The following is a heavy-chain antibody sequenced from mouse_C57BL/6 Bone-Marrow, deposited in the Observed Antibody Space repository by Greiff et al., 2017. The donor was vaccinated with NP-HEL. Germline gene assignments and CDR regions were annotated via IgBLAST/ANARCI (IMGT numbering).Heavy chain of an antibody. Sequence: QVQLQQPGAELVMPGASVKLSCKASGYTFTSYWMHWVKQRPGQGLEWIVEIDPSDSYTNYNQKFKGKSTLTVDKSSSTAYMQLSSLTSEDSAVYYCAREGVTTYYFDYWGQGTTLTVSS. CDR3: AREGVTTYYFDY. V-gene: IGHV1-69*01. D-gene: IGHD2-2*01. J-gene: IGHJ2*01. CDR1: GYTFTSYW. CDR2: IDPSDSYT.